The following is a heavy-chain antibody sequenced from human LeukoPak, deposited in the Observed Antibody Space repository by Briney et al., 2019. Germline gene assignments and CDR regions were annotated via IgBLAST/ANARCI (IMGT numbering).Heavy chain of an antibody. Sequence: SETLSLTCAVYGGSFSGYYWSWIRQPPGKGLEWIGEINHSGSTNYNPSLKSRVTISVDTSKSQFSLKLSSVTAADTAVYYCARGRGSGSYHYYYYYGMDVWGQGTTITVSS. CDR1: GGSFSGYY. V-gene: IGHV4-34*01. D-gene: IGHD1-26*01. CDR3: ARGRGSGSYHYYYYYGMDV. CDR2: INHSGST. J-gene: IGHJ6*02.